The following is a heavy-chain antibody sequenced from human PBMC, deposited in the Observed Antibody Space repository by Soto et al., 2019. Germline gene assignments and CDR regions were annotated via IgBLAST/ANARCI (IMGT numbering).Heavy chain of an antibody. D-gene: IGHD6-13*01. CDR2: IYGDSST. V-gene: IGHV3-53*01. CDR1: GFSVSGDY. J-gene: IGHJ2*01. CDR3: ARASGSRGSWGRWYVEL. Sequence: EVQLVESGGGLIQPGRSLRLSCAASGFSVSGDYMIWVRQAPGKGLEWVSLIYGDSSTYYADSVKGRFTISSDNSKNTVYLQMNTLRAEDTAVYYCARASGSRGSWGRWYVELWGRGTLVTVSS.